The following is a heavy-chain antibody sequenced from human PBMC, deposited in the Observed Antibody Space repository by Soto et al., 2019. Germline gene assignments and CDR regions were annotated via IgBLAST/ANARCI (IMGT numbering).Heavy chain of an antibody. CDR2: IWYDGSNK. J-gene: IGHJ4*02. V-gene: IGHV3-33*01. Sequence: QVQLVESGGGVVQPGRSLRLSCAASGFTFSSYGMHWVRQAPGKGLEWVAVIWYDGSNKYYADSVKGRFTISRDNSKNTLYLQMNSLRAEDTAVYYCARDGWVGATHYVDYWGQGTLVTVSS. CDR3: ARDGWVGATHYVDY. CDR1: GFTFSSYG. D-gene: IGHD1-26*01.